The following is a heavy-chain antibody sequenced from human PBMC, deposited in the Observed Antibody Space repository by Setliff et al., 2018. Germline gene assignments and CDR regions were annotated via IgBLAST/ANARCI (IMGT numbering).Heavy chain of an antibody. D-gene: IGHD1-1*01. J-gene: IGHJ4*02. CDR3: ARTGTYRYCDY. Sequence: SETLSLTCAVSGASIRNNYYWGWIRQSPGTGLEWIGSIFYNGMAYYNPSLKSRVTISVDTSKNQFSLTLSSVPSADPAVYYCARTGTYRYCDYWGQGALVTVAS. V-gene: IGHV4-39*01. CDR1: GASIRNNYY. CDR2: IFYNGMA.